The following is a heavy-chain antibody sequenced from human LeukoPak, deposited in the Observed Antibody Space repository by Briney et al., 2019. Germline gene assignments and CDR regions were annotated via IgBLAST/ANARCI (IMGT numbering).Heavy chain of an antibody. J-gene: IGHJ4*02. D-gene: IGHD3-10*01. CDR1: GFTFSDYY. CDR2: MSRSGNII. V-gene: IGHV3-11*04. Sequence: GGSLRLSCAASGFTFSDYYMSWIRQVPGKGLESVSYMSRSGNIIYYADSVKGRFTISRDNAKNSLYLQMNSLRVEDTGVYYCARDVYYGSGSPRLDYWGQGTLVTVSS. CDR3: ARDVYYGSGSPRLDY.